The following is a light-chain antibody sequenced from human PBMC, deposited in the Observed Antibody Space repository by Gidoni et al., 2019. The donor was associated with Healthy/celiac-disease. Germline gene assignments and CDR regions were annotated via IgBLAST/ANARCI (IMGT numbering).Light chain of an antibody. CDR1: QSVLYSFNSKHY. Sequence: DIVMTQSPDSLAVSLGERATINGKSSQSVLYSFNSKHYFAWYQQKPGQPPKLLIYWASTRESGVTDRFSGSGSGTDFTLTISSLQAEDVAVYYCQQYYSTPLFGQGTRLEIK. J-gene: IGKJ5*01. V-gene: IGKV4-1*01. CDR2: WAS. CDR3: QQYYSTPL.